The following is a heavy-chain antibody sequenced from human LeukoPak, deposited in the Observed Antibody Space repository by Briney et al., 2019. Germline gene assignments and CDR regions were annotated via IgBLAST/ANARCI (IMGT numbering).Heavy chain of an antibody. CDR1: GGSISSYY. CDR2: LYHSGST. CDR3: ASPRDIVVVVAATAGYFDL. J-gene: IGHJ2*01. V-gene: IGHV4-59*08. D-gene: IGHD2-15*01. Sequence: PSETLSLTCTVSGGSISSYYWSWIRQPPGKGLEWIGSLYHSGSTFYNPSLKNRVSISVDTSKNQFSLKLSSVTAADTAVYYCASPRDIVVVVAATAGYFDLWGRGTLVTVSS.